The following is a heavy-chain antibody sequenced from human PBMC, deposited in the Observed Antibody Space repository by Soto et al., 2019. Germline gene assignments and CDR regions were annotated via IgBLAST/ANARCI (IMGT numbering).Heavy chain of an antibody. CDR2: MNPRSGGT. J-gene: IGHJ5*02. Sequence: ASVKVSCKASGYSFTNYYMHWVRQAPGQGLEWMGWMNPRSGGTKYAQAFQDRVTMTRDASISTAYMEVTGLGHGDTAVYFCARSDDSTSYPLDLWGPGTLVTVSS. V-gene: IGHV1-2*02. D-gene: IGHD4-4*01. CDR3: ARSDDSTSYPLDL. CDR1: GYSFTNYY.